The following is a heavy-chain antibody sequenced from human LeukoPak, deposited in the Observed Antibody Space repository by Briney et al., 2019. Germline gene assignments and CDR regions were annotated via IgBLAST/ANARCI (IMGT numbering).Heavy chain of an antibody. CDR2: IYYSGST. CDR3: ARVPIGIAAPIDY. D-gene: IGHD6-6*01. CDR1: GGSISSYY. V-gene: IGHV4-59*01. J-gene: IGHJ4*02. Sequence: SETLSLTCTVSGGSISSYYWSWIRQPPGKGLEWIGYIYYSGSTNYNPSLKSRVTISVDTSKNQFSLKLSSVTAADTAVYYCARVPIGIAAPIDYWGQGTLVTVSS.